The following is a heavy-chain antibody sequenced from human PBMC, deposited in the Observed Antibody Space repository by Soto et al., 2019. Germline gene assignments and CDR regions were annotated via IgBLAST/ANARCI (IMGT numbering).Heavy chain of an antibody. CDR1: GFTFSSYA. D-gene: IGHD2-8*01. CDR3: AKDLRDIVLMGRFDY. CDR2: ISGSGISI. Sequence: VQLLESGGGLIQPGESLRLSCAASGFTFSSYAMNWVRQAPGKGLEWVAAISGSGISINYADSVKGRFTISRDNSKNTLYLQMNSLRTEDTAVYYCAKDLRDIVLMGRFDYWGQGTLGTVSS. J-gene: IGHJ4*02. V-gene: IGHV3-23*01.